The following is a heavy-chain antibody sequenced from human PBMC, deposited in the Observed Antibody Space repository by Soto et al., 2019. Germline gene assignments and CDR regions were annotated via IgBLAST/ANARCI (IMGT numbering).Heavy chain of an antibody. CDR3: AKDHSFAVAGTADY. J-gene: IGHJ4*02. D-gene: IGHD6-19*01. Sequence: PGGSLRLSCAASGFTFDDYAMHWVRQAPGKGLEWVSGISWNSGSIGYADSVKGRFTISRDNAKNSLYLQMNSLRAEDTALYYCAKDHSFAVAGTADYWGQGTLVTVPQ. CDR1: GFTFDDYA. CDR2: ISWNSGSI. V-gene: IGHV3-9*01.